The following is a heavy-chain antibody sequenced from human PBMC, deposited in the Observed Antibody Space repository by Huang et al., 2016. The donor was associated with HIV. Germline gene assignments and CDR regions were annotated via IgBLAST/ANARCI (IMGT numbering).Heavy chain of an antibody. J-gene: IGHJ4*02. CDR1: GYTFTRYG. D-gene: IGHD6-13*01. CDR3: ARDVPGSSWEFDY. CDR2: ISAYNGNT. Sequence: QVQLVQSGAEVKKPGASGKVSCKASGYTFTRYGISWVRRGPGQGLGWLVGISAYNGNTNYAQKFQGKVTMTTDTSTSTAYMELRSLISDDTVVYYCARDVPGSSWEFDYWGQGTLVTVSP. V-gene: IGHV1-18*01.